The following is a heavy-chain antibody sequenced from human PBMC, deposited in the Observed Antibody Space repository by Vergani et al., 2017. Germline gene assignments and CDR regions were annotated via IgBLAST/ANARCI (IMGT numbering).Heavy chain of an antibody. D-gene: IGHD5-12*01. CDR3: AREQKSGRYFDY. CDR1: GGSISGGGYY. V-gene: IGHV4-31*03. J-gene: IGHJ4*02. Sequence: QVQLQESGPGLVKPSQTLSLTCTVSGGSISGGGYYWSWIRQHPGKGLEWIGYIYYSGSTYYNPSLKSRVTISVDTSKNQFSLKLSSVTAADTTVYYCAREQKSGRYFDYWGQGTLVTVSS. CDR2: IYYSGST.